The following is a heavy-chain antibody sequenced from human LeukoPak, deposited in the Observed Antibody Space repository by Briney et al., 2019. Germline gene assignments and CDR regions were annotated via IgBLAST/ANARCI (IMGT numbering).Heavy chain of an antibody. CDR1: GFTFSSYW. CDR2: IKQDGSEK. CDR3: VRTTVTLWPTKRNYFDY. J-gene: IGHJ4*02. D-gene: IGHD4-17*01. Sequence: AGGSLRLSCAASGFTFSSYWMTWVRQAPGKGLEWVANIKQDGSEKYYVDSVRGRFTISRDNAKNSQYLQMISLRVEDTAVYYCVRTTVTLWPTKRNYFDYWGQGTLVTVSS. V-gene: IGHV3-7*04.